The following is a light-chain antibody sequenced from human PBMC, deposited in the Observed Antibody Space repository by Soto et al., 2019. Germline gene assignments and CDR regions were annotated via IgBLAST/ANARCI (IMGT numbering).Light chain of an antibody. CDR3: SSYAGSNNLV. J-gene: IGLJ2*01. CDR1: SSDVGCYNY. CDR2: EVS. V-gene: IGLV2-8*01. Sequence: QSALTQPPSASGSPGQSVTISCTVTSSDVGCYNYVSWYQQHPGKAPRLLIYEVSKRPSGVPDRFSGSKSGNTAALTVSGLQAEDEAYYYCSSYAGSNNLVFGGGTKLTVL.